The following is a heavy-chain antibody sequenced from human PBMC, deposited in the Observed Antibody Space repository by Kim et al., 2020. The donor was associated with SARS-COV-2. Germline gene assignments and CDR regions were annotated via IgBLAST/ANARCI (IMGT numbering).Heavy chain of an antibody. CDR2: INHSGST. CDR1: GGSFSGYY. Sequence: SETLSLTCAVYGGSFSGYYWSWIRQPPGKGLEWIGEINHSGSTNYNPYLKSRVTISVDTSKNQFSLKLSTVTAADTAVYYCAGGRGQGYRRGQGTLVTVSS. CDR3: AGGRGQGYR. J-gene: IGHJ4*02. D-gene: IGHD6-13*01. V-gene: IGHV4-34*01.